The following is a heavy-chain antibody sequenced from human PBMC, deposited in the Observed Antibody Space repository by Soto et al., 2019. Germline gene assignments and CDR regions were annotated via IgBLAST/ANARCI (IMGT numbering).Heavy chain of an antibody. CDR1: GFTFTSSA. CDR3: AADGDYYDSSLDY. V-gene: IGHV1-58*01. CDR2: IVVGSGNT. J-gene: IGHJ4*02. Sequence: ASVKVSCKASGFTFTSSAVQWVRQARGQRLEWIGWIVVGSGNTNYAQKFQERVTITRDKSTSTAYMELSSLRSEDTAVYYCAADGDYYDSSLDYWGQGTLVTVSS. D-gene: IGHD3-22*01.